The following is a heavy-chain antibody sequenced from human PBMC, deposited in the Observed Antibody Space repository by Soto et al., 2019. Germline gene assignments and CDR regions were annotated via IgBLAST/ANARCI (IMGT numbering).Heavy chain of an antibody. Sequence: ESLSISCKGSGYTFSTYWIAWVRQMSGKGLEWMGIIYPGDSETRYSPSFDGQVTISVDKSLTTAYLQWASLRASDTAMYYCAICGTNDHACDYWGQGTLVTVYS. CDR1: GYTFSTYW. D-gene: IGHD2-8*01. J-gene: IGHJ4*02. V-gene: IGHV5-51*01. CDR3: AICGTNDHACDY. CDR2: IYPGDSET.